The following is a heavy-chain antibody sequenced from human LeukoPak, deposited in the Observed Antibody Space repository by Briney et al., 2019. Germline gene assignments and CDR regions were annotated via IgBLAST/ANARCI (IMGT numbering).Heavy chain of an antibody. J-gene: IGHJ4*02. D-gene: IGHD3-16*02. V-gene: IGHV1-2*06. CDR2: INPNSGGT. CDR1: GYTFTGYY. CDR3: ARDYVGGIYRYRGLSDY. Sequence: GASVKVSCKASGYTFTGYYMHWVRQAPGQGLEWMGRINPNSGGTNYAQKFQGRVTMTRDTSISTAYMELSRLRSDDTAVYYCARDYVGGIYRYRGLSDYWGQGTLVTVSS.